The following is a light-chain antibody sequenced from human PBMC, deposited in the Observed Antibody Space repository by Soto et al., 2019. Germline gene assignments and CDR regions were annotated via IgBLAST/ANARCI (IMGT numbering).Light chain of an antibody. CDR1: QSISSN. Sequence: EIVMAQSPATLSVSPGERATLSCRASQSISSNLAWYQQKPGQAPRLLMFRTSSRATGFPARFSGSGSGTESNVTISSLQSEDFGVYYCQQYNNWPLATFGGGTKVEIK. V-gene: IGKV3-15*01. J-gene: IGKJ4*01. CDR2: RTS. CDR3: QQYNNWPLAT.